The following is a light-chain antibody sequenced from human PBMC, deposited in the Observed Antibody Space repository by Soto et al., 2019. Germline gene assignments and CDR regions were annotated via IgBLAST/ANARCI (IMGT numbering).Light chain of an antibody. Sequence: EVVLTQSPATLSLSPGERATLSCRASQSVSSFLAWYQQKPGQAPRLLIYDASNRATGIPARFSGSGSGTDFTLTISSLEPEDFAVYYCQHRSNWPLTFGPGTKVDIK. CDR3: QHRSNWPLT. CDR1: QSVSSF. J-gene: IGKJ3*01. CDR2: DAS. V-gene: IGKV3-11*01.